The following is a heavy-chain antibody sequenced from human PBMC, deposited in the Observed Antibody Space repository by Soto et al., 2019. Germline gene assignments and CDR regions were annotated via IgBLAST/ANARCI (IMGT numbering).Heavy chain of an antibody. V-gene: IGHV1-69*06. CDR1: GGTFSDYA. J-gene: IGHJ6*02. CDR3: ARDWIQLRLGKYSFNGMDV. CDR2: IVPRFGSP. D-gene: IGHD5-18*01. Sequence: QVQLVQSGAEMRKPGSSLRVSCKASGGTFSDYAFSWVRQAPGQGLEWMGGIVPRFGSPNYAQKFGGRVTITEDTSSSTVYMALSSLRFDDTAVYFCARDWIQLRLGKYSFNGMDVWGQGTTIIVSS.